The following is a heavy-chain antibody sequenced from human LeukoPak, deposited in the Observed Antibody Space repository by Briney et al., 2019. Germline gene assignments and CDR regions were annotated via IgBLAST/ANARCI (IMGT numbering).Heavy chain of an antibody. CDR2: INHSGST. Sequence: PSETLSLTCAVYGGSFSGYYWSWIRQPPGKGLEWIGEINHSGSTNYNPSLKSRVTISVDTSKNQFSLKLSSVTAADTAVYYCARGAPYAECAFDIWGQGTMVTVSS. CDR1: GGSFSGYY. J-gene: IGHJ3*02. V-gene: IGHV4-34*01. CDR3: ARGAPYAECAFDI. D-gene: IGHD3-3*01.